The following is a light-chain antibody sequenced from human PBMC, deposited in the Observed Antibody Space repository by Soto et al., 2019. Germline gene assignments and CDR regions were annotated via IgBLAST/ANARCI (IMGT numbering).Light chain of an antibody. Sequence: QSVLTQPPSVSEAPRQRVTISCSGSSSNIGNNAVNWFQQPPGKAPKLLIYYDDLVPSGVSDRFSGSKSGTSASLAIRGLQSEDEADYYCATWDDSLNGPVFGGGTKVTVL. CDR1: SSNIGNNA. V-gene: IGLV1-36*01. J-gene: IGLJ2*01. CDR3: ATWDDSLNGPV. CDR2: YDD.